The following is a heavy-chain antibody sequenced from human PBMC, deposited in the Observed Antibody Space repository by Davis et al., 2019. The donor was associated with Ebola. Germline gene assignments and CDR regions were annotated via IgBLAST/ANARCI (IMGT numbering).Heavy chain of an antibody. CDR1: GFTFSTYG. D-gene: IGHD4-23*01. CDR2: LSHNEKDN. Sequence: GESLKISCAASGFTFSTYGMHWVRLAPGRGLEWVAVLSHNEKDNYYADFVKGRFSISRDNSKSTLYLQMYSLSTEDTAVYYCAKDRFTVVVVHGGFDSWGQGTLVTACS. V-gene: IGHV3-30*18. CDR3: AKDRFTVVVVHGGFDS. J-gene: IGHJ4*02.